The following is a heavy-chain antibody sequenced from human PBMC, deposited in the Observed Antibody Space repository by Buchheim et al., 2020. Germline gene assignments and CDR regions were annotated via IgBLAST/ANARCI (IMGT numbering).Heavy chain of an antibody. V-gene: IGHV3-30*01. Sequence: QVQLVESGGGVVQPGRSLRLSCAASGFTFSSYAMHWVRQAPGKGLEWVAVISYDGSNKYYADSVKGRFTISRDNSKKTAYLQMNSLRAEDTAVYYCARARILPSMDVWGQGTT. CDR3: ARARILPSMDV. D-gene: IGHD2-15*01. CDR1: GFTFSSYA. J-gene: IGHJ6*02. CDR2: ISYDGSNK.